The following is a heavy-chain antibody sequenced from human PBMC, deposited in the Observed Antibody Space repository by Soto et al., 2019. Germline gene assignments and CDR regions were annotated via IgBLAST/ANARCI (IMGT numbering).Heavy chain of an antibody. CDR1: GGSFSGYY. J-gene: IGHJ3*02. D-gene: IGHD5-12*01. CDR3: ARSQGVEMATRGAFDI. CDR2: INHSGST. Sequence: SETLSLTCAVYGGSFSGYYWSWIRQPPGKGLEWIGEINHSGSTNYNPSLKSRVTISVDTSKNQFSLRLSSVTAAGTAVYYCARSQGVEMATRGAFDIWGQGTMVTVSS. V-gene: IGHV4-34*01.